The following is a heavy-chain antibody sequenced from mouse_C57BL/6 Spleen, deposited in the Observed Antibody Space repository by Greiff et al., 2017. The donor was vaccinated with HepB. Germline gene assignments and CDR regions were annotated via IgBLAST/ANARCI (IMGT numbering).Heavy chain of an antibody. CDR1: GFNIKDDY. CDR2: IDPENGDT. D-gene: IGHD1-1*01. V-gene: IGHV14-4*01. CDR3: TLSGSVGRSHYDFDY. Sequence: EVQLQQSGAELVRPGASVKLSCTASGFNIKDDYMHWVKQRPEQGLEWIGWIDPENGDTEYSSKFQGKATITSDTSSNTAYLQLSSLTSEDTAVYYCTLSGSVGRSHYDFDYWGKGTTLTGAS. J-gene: IGHJ2*01.